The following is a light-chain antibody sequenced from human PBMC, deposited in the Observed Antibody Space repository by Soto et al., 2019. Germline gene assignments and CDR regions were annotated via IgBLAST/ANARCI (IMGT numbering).Light chain of an antibody. CDR1: QSVSSC. CDR2: DAS. V-gene: IGKV3-11*01. Sequence: VLTPSPANMSMSPGESATLFCRASQSVSSCLAWYQQKPGQAPGLLIYDASNRATGIPARFSGSGSGTDFTLTISSLQAEDVAVYYCQQYYSSPLTFGGGTKVDIK. CDR3: QQYYSSPLT. J-gene: IGKJ4*01.